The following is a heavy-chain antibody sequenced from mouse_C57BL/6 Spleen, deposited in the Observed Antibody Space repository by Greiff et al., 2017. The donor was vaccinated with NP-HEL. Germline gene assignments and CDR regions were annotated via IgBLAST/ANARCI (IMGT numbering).Heavy chain of an antibody. CDR3: ARWAYGYDAVY. D-gene: IGHD2-2*01. V-gene: IGHV1-69*01. Sequence: QVQLQQPGAELVMPGASVKLSCKASGYTFTSYWMHWVKQRPGQGLEWIGEIDPSDSYTNYNQKFKGKSTLTVDKSSSTAYMQLSSLTSEDSAVYYCARWAYGYDAVYWGQGTTLTVSP. CDR1: GYTFTSYW. CDR2: IDPSDSYT. J-gene: IGHJ2*01.